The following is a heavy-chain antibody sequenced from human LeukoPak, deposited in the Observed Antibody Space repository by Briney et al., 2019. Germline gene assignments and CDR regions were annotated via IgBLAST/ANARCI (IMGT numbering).Heavy chain of an antibody. CDR3: ARERQDTILHSGAFDI. D-gene: IGHD2-21*01. Sequence: AGGSLRLSCAASGFTFSTYFMHWVRQAPGKGLEWVVDIASDGSHTFYVESVKGRFTISRDNSKNTLYLQMNSLRAEDTAVYFCARERQDTILHSGAFDIWGQGTMVTVSS. V-gene: IGHV3-30-3*01. J-gene: IGHJ3*02. CDR1: GFTFSTYF. CDR2: IASDGSHT.